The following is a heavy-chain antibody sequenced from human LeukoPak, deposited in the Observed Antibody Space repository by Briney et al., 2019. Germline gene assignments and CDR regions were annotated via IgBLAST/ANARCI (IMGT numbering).Heavy chain of an antibody. Sequence: SETLSLTCTVSGGSITSSSYYWGWVRQPPGNGLEWIGSIFYSGSTYYNPSLKSRVTISVDTSKTQFCLKLSSVTAADTAVYYCAKQQLVRCFDYSGQGTLVTVSS. CDR2: IFYSGST. V-gene: IGHV4-39*01. CDR3: AKQQLVRCFDY. D-gene: IGHD6-13*01. J-gene: IGHJ4*02. CDR1: GGSITSSSYY.